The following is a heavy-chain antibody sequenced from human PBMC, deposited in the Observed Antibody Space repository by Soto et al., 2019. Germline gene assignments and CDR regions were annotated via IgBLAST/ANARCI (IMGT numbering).Heavy chain of an antibody. Sequence: EVQVVESGGGLVQPGRSLRLSCAASGFSFDDYAMHWVRQAPGKGLEWVSGISWNSGTIGYADSVKGRFTISSDNTKNSLYLQMNSLRAGDTALDYGAKSTGRTDNGMGVWGQGTTVTVSS. CDR1: GFSFDDYA. D-gene: IGHD2-2*01. J-gene: IGHJ6*02. CDR2: ISWNSGTI. CDR3: AKSTGRTDNGMGV. V-gene: IGHV3-9*01.